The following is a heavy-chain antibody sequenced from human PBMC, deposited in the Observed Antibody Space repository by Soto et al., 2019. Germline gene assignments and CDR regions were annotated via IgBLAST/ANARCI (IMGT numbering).Heavy chain of an antibody. J-gene: IGHJ5*02. Sequence: QLQLQESGSGLVKPSQTLSLTCAVSGGSISSGGYSWSWIRQPPGKGLEWIGYIYHSGSTYYNPSRKSRVTISVDSAKNQFSLKLSSVPAADTAVYYCARARGWVGEGWFDPWGQGTLVTVSS. V-gene: IGHV4-30-2*01. CDR3: ARARGWVGEGWFDP. CDR1: GGSISSGGYS. D-gene: IGHD3-10*01. CDR2: IYHSGST.